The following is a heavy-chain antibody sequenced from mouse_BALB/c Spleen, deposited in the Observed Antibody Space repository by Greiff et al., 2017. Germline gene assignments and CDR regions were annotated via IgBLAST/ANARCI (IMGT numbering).Heavy chain of an antibody. D-gene: IGHD4-1*01. CDR1: GYTFTSYW. Sequence: VQLQQSGAELAKPGASVKMSCKASGYTFTSYWMHWVKQRPGQGLEWIGYINPSTGYTEYNQKFKDKATLTADKSSSTAYMQLSSLTSEDSAVYYCASDWDVVDYWGQGTSVTVSS. J-gene: IGHJ4*01. CDR2: INPSTGYT. V-gene: IGHV1-7*01. CDR3: ASDWDVVDY.